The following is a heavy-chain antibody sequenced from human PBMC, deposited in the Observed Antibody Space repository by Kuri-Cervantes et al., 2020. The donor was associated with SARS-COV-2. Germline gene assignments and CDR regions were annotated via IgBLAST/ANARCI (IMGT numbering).Heavy chain of an antibody. D-gene: IGHD3-10*01. J-gene: IGHJ6*03. CDR2: IIPIFGTA. CDR3: ARELLGIQSSGSYYMDV. V-gene: IGHV1-69*05. Sequence: SVKVSCKASGGTFSSYAISWVRQAPGQGPEWMGGIIPIFGTANYAQKFQGRVTITTDESTSTAYMELSSLRSEDTAVYYCARELLGIQSSGSYYMDVWGKGTTVTVSS. CDR1: GGTFSSYA.